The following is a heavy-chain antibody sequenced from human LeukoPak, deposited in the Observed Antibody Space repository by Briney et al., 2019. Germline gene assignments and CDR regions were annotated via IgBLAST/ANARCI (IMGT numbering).Heavy chain of an antibody. Sequence: GGSLRLSCAASGFTFSSYSMHWVRQAPGKGLEWVAVISYDGSNKYYADSVKGRFTISRDNSKNTLYLQMNSLRAEDTAVYYCAKDSYYDYVWGSYRYTNQFDYWGQGTLVTVSS. V-gene: IGHV3-30*18. CDR2: ISYDGSNK. CDR1: GFTFSSYS. CDR3: AKDSYYDYVWGSYRYTNQFDY. J-gene: IGHJ4*02. D-gene: IGHD3-16*02.